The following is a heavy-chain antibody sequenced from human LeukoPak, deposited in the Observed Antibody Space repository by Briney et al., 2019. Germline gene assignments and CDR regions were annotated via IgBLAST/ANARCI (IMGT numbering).Heavy chain of an antibody. CDR3: ARSKSGAPDY. V-gene: IGHV4-59*08. CDR2: IYYSGST. CDR1: GGSISSYY. Sequence: SETLSLTRTVSGGSISSYYWSWIRQPPGKGLEWIGYIYYSGSTNYNPSLKSRVTISVDTSKNQFSLKLSSVTAADTAVYYCARSKSGAPDYWGQGTLVTVSS. D-gene: IGHD1-26*01. J-gene: IGHJ4*02.